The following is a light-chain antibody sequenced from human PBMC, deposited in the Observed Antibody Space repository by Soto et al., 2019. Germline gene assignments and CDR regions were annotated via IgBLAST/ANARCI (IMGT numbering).Light chain of an antibody. V-gene: IGKV1-12*01. Sequence: DIRVTQSPSSLSSCLGDIVTITCRASQGINNWLAWYRQRPGKGPELLIYAVSYLQSGVPSRFSGSGSGTDFTLTISSLQPEDFATYFCKQSSAFPLSFGGGSKVDIK. CDR2: AVS. J-gene: IGKJ4*01. CDR1: QGINNW. CDR3: KQSSAFPLS.